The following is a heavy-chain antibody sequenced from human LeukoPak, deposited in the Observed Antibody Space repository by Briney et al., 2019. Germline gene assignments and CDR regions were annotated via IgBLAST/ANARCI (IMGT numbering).Heavy chain of an antibody. CDR1: GFTVSSNY. Sequence: GRSLRLSCAAFGFTVSSNYMSWVRQAPGKGLEWVSVIYSGGSTYYADSVKGRFIISRDNSKNTLYLQMNSLRAEDTAVYYCASGSYYNDAFDIWGQGTMVTVSS. CDR2: IYSGGST. D-gene: IGHD3-10*01. CDR3: ASGSYYNDAFDI. J-gene: IGHJ3*02. V-gene: IGHV3-66*01.